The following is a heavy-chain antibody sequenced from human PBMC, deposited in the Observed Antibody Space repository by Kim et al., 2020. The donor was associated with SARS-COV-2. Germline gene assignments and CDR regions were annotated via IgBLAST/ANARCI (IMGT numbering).Heavy chain of an antibody. Sequence: GGSLRLSCAASGFTFSNYVMSWVRQAPGKGLEWVSAISGSGVSTYYADSVKGRFTISRDNSKNTLYLEMNSLRAADTAVYYCAKPAYSSWSFDDAFDIWGRGTMVIVSS. CDR1: GFTFSNYV. J-gene: IGHJ3*02. V-gene: IGHV3-23*01. D-gene: IGHD6-13*01. CDR2: ISGSGVST. CDR3: AKPAYSSWSFDDAFDI.